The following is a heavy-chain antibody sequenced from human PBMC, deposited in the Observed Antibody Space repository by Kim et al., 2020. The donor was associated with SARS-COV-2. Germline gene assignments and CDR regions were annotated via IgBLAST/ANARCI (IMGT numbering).Heavy chain of an antibody. Sequence: GGSLRLSCAASGFTFSNAWMSWVRQAPGKGLEWVGSIKSNTDGGTTDYAATVKGRFTISRDDTKNTLYLHMHSLKTEATAVYYCTGDYYYGSGGSWDYY. D-gene: IGHD3-10*01. CDR1: GFTFSNAW. V-gene: IGHV3-15*01. CDR2: IKSNTDGGTT. CDR3: TGDYYYGSGGSWDYY. J-gene: IGHJ6*01.